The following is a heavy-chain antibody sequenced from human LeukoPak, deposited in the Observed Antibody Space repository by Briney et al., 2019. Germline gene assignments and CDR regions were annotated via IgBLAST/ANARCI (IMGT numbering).Heavy chain of an antibody. D-gene: IGHD3-22*01. CDR1: GFTFSDYY. CDR2: ISSSGSTI. Sequence: PGGSLKLSCAASGFTFSDYYMSWIRQAPGKGLEWVSYISSSGSTIYYADSVKGRFTISRDNAKNSLYLQMNSLRAEDTAVYYCARDHYYDSSGYYGYWGQGTLVTVSS. CDR3: ARDHYYDSSGYYGY. J-gene: IGHJ4*02. V-gene: IGHV3-11*01.